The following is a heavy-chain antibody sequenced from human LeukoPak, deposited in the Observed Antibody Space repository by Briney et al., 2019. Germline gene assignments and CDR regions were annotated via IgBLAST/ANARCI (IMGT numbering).Heavy chain of an antibody. V-gene: IGHV3-33*01. CDR1: GFTFRSHA. D-gene: IGHD2-15*01. Sequence: GTSLRLSCATSGFTFRSHAMHWVRQSPGRGLEWVAQIWYDGSNKYYADSVKGRFSVSRDNSKNTLYLQMNSLRGEDTAVYFCARGGGFDVWGQGATVTVSS. J-gene: IGHJ6*02. CDR2: IWYDGSNK. CDR3: ARGGGFDV.